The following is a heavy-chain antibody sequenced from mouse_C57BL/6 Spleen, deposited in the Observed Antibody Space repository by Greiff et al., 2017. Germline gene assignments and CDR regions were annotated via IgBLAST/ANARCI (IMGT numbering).Heavy chain of an antibody. CDR2: IWTGGGT. CDR1: GFSLTSYA. J-gene: IGHJ2*01. D-gene: IGHD1-1*01. V-gene: IGHV2-9-1*01. CDR3: ARLAHYYGSGYPYGFDY. Sequence: VQLQESGPGLVAPSQSLSITCTASGFSLTSYAISWVRQPPGKGLEWLGVIWTGGGTYYNSSPKSRLSISKDKSKSQVFLKMISLQPNNTARYYYARLAHYYGSGYPYGFDYWGQGTTLTVSS.